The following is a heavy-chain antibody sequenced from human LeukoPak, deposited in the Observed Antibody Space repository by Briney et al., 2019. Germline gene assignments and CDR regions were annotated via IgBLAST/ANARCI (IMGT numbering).Heavy chain of an antibody. Sequence: GGSLRPSCAASGFTFSSYGMNWVRQAPGKGLEWVAGIWYDGSNKYYADSVKGRFTISRDNSKNTLFLQMNSLRAEDTAVYYCAKDRIAVRPGWFDPWGQGNLVTVSS. V-gene: IGHV3-33*06. CDR1: GFTFSSYG. CDR2: IWYDGSNK. J-gene: IGHJ5*02. D-gene: IGHD6-6*01. CDR3: AKDRIAVRPGWFDP.